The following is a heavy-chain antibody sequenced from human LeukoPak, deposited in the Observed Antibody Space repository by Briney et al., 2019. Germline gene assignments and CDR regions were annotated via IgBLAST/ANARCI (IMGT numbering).Heavy chain of an antibody. J-gene: IGHJ3*02. CDR1: GGTFSSYA. V-gene: IGHV1-69*13. D-gene: IGHD1-26*01. Sequence: SVKVSCKASGGTFSSYAISWVRQAPGQGLEWMGGIIPIFGTANYAQKFQGRVTITADESTSTAYMELSSLRSEDTAVYYCARDRGYSGSYRPGDAFDIWGQGTMVTVSS. CDR2: IIPIFGTA. CDR3: ARDRGYSGSYRPGDAFDI.